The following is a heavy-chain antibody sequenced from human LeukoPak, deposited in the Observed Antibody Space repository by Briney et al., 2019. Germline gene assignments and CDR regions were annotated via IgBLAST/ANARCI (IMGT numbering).Heavy chain of an antibody. CDR2: ISAYNGNT. Sequence: PGASVKVSCKASGYTFTSYGISWVRQAPGQGLEWMGWISAYNGNTNYAQKLQGRVTMTTDTSTSTAYMELRSLRSDDTAVYYCARDPGTRDYGDYYFDYWGQGILVTVSS. CDR1: GYTFTSYG. V-gene: IGHV1-18*01. D-gene: IGHD4-17*01. J-gene: IGHJ4*02. CDR3: ARDPGTRDYGDYYFDY.